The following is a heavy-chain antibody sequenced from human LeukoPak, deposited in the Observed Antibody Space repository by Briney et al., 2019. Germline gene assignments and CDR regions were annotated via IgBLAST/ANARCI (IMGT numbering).Heavy chain of an antibody. CDR3: ARDRPWARAFDI. D-gene: IGHD5-12*01. CDR1: GFTFSSYS. J-gene: IGHJ3*02. Sequence: KPGGSLRLSCAASGFTFSSYSMNWVRQAPGKGLEWVSSISSSSSYIYYADSVKGRFTISRDNAKNSLYLQMNSLRAEDTAVYYCARDRPWARAFDIWGQGTMVTVSS. V-gene: IGHV3-21*01. CDR2: ISSSSSYI.